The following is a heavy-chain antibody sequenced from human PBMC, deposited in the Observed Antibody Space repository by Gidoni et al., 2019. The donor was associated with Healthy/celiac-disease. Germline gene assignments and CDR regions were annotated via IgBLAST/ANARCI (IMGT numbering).Heavy chain of an antibody. CDR1: GGTFSSYA. J-gene: IGHJ4*02. V-gene: IGHV1-69*01. CDR3: ARGEWGFGELLYEDY. Sequence: QVQLVQSGAEVKKPGSSVTVSCKASGGTFSSYAISWVRQAPGQGLEWRGGIIPIFGTANYAQKFQGRVTITADESTSTAYMELSSLRSEDTAVYYCARGEWGFGELLYEDYWGQGTLVTVSS. D-gene: IGHD3-10*01. CDR2: IIPIFGTA.